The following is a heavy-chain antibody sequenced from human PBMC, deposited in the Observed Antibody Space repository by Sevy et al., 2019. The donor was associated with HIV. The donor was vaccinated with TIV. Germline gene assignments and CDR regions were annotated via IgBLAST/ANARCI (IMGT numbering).Heavy chain of an antibody. J-gene: IGHJ4*02. D-gene: IGHD1-26*01. CDR2: IYNNGNS. CDR1: GFTVSSDY. V-gene: IGHV3-53*01. CDR3: VRDRYFANSAAY. Sequence: GGSLRLSCIASGFTVSSDYMSWVRQAPGKGLEWVSIIYNNGNSYYADSVQGRFTISRDNYKNTLYFQLTSLRVEDTAVDFCVRDRYFANSAAYWGQGTLGTVSS.